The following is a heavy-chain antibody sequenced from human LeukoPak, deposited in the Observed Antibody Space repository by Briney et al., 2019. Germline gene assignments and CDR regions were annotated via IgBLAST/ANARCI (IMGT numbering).Heavy chain of an antibody. CDR3: ARFTVRGVNDY. V-gene: IGHV4-4*07. CDR2: IYTSGST. J-gene: IGHJ4*02. CDR1: GGSISSYY. Sequence: SETLSLTCTVSGGSISSYYWSWIRQPAGKGLEWIGRIYTSGSTNYNPSLKSRVTISIDTSKNQFSLKLSSVTAADTAVYYCARFTVRGVNDYWGQGTLVTVSS. D-gene: IGHD3-10*01.